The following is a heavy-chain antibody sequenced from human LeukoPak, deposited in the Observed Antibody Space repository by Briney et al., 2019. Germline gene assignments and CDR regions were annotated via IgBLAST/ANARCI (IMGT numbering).Heavy chain of an antibody. D-gene: IGHD6-19*01. CDR2: IDWDDDK. Sequence: SGPALVKPTQTLTLTCTFSAFSLSTSGMCVSWIRQPPGKALEWLARIDWDDDKYYSTALKTRLTISKDTSKNQVVLTMTTMDPVDTAAYYCARIRVERQWLSLFDYWGQGTLVTVSS. CDR1: AFSLSTSGMC. J-gene: IGHJ4*02. CDR3: ARIRVERQWLSLFDY. V-gene: IGHV2-70*11.